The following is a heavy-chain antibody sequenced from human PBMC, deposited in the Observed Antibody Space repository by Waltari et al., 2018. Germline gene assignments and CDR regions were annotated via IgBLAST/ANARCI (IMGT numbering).Heavy chain of an antibody. CDR3: ARTMVQGTSLYYYYGMDV. D-gene: IGHD3-10*01. V-gene: IGHV5-51*03. Sequence: EVQLVQSGAEVKKPGESLQISCKGSGYSFTSYWIGWVRQMPGKGLEWMGIIYPGDSDTRYSPSFQGQVTISADKSISTAYLQWSSLKASDTAMYYCARTMVQGTSLYYYYGMDVWGQGTTVTVSS. CDR1: GYSFTSYW. J-gene: IGHJ6*02. CDR2: IYPGDSDT.